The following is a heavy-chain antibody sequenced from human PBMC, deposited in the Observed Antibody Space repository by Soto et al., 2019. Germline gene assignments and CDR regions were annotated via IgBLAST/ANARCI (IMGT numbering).Heavy chain of an antibody. CDR3: ARSGDYVASDY. J-gene: IGHJ4*02. Sequence: QVQLQESGPGLVKPSQTLSLTCTVSGDSFSSGDYKWSWIRQPPGKGLEWIGYTYYSGYTYNNPSLKSRLTMSGDTSKNQFSLKLSSVTAADTAVYYCARSGDYVASDYWGQGTLVTVS. V-gene: IGHV4-30-4*01. D-gene: IGHD4-17*01. CDR2: TYYSGYT. CDR1: GDSFSSGDYK.